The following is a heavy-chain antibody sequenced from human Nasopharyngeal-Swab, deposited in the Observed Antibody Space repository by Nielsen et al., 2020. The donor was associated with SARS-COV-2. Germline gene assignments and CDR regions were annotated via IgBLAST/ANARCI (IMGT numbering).Heavy chain of an antibody. CDR3: ARASRAWY. CDR1: GFTFSNYA. Sequence: GGSLRLSCAASGFTFSNYAMSWVRQAAGKGLEWVSSITANGLSRHYADSVKGRFTISRDNSKNSLYLQMNSLRAEDTAVYYCARASRAWYWGQGALVTVSS. CDR2: ITANGLSR. V-gene: IGHV3-23*01. J-gene: IGHJ4*02.